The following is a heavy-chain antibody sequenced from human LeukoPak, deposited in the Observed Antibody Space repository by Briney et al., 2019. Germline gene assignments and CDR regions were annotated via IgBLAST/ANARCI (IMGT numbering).Heavy chain of an antibody. J-gene: IGHJ4*02. Sequence: SETLSLTCTVSGGSISTSNYYWGWIRQPPGKGLEWIGNIFYSGSTYYSPSLKSRVTISLDTSRNQFSLKLNSVTAADSAFYYCARGLASGYPPIPFDYWGQGTLVTVSS. CDR3: ARGLASGYPPIPFDY. CDR1: GGSISTSNYY. CDR2: IFYSGST. V-gene: IGHV4-39*07. D-gene: IGHD3-3*01.